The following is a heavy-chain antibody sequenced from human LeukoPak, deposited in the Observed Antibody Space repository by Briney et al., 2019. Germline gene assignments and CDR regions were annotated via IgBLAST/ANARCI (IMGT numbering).Heavy chain of an antibody. CDR1: GYTFTSYY. V-gene: IGHV1-46*01. D-gene: IGHD2-15*01. CDR2: INPSGGST. J-gene: IGHJ5*02. CDR3: ARGEVVVVAAKGALSWFDP. Sequence: ASVKVSCKASGYTFTSYYMHWVRQAPGQGLEWMGIINPSGGSTSYAQKFQGRVTMTRDTSTSTVYMELSSLRSEDTAVYYCARGEVVVVAAKGALSWFDPWGQGTLVTVSS.